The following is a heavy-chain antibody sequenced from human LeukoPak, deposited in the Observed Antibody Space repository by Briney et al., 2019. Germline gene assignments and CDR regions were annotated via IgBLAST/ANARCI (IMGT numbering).Heavy chain of an antibody. CDR1: GGSISSYY. Sequence: PSETLSLTCTVSGGSISSYYWTWIRQPPGKGLEWIGYIYYSGSTYYNPSLKSRVTISVDTSKNQFSLKLSSVTAADTAVYYCASSVDTAFDYWGQGTLVTVSS. V-gene: IGHV4-59*12. CDR3: ASSVDTAFDY. J-gene: IGHJ4*02. D-gene: IGHD5-18*01. CDR2: IYYSGST.